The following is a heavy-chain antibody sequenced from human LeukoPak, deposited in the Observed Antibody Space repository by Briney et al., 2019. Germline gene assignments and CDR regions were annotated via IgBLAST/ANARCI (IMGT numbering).Heavy chain of an antibody. V-gene: IGHV4-31*03. CDR1: GGSISSGGYY. Sequence: PSETLSLTCTVSGGSISSGGYYWSWIRQHPGKGLAWIGYIDYSGSTYYNPSLKSRVTISVDTSKNQFSLKLSSVTAADTAVYYCARVSDDYVWGSYRLYYFDYWGQGTLVTVSS. J-gene: IGHJ4*02. CDR2: IDYSGST. CDR3: ARVSDDYVWGSYRLYYFDY. D-gene: IGHD3-16*01.